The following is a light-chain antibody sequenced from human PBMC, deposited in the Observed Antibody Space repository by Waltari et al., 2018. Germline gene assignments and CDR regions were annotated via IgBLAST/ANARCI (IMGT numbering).Light chain of an antibody. J-gene: IGLJ2*01. Sequence: QSVLTQSPSVSGAPGQRVTISCTGSSSNIGAGYDVPWYQQLPGTAPKLLVYGNNNRPSGVPDRFSGSKSGTSASLAITGLQAEDEADYYCQSYDSRLAVVFGGGTKVTVL. CDR2: GNN. CDR3: QSYDSRLAVV. V-gene: IGLV1-40*01. CDR1: SSNIGAGYD.